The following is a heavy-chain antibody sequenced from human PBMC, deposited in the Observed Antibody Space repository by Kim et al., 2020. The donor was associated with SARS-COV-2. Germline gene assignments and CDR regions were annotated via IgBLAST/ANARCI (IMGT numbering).Heavy chain of an antibody. J-gene: IGHJ6*02. Sequence: GGSLRLSCAASGFTFSSYGMHWVRQAPGKGLEWVAVISYDGSNKYYADSVKGRFTISRDNSKNTLYLQMNSLRAEDTAVYYCAKGPGYYYYGMDVWGQGTTVTVSS. CDR1: GFTFSSYG. CDR2: ISYDGSNK. CDR3: AKGPGYYYYGMDV. V-gene: IGHV3-30*18.